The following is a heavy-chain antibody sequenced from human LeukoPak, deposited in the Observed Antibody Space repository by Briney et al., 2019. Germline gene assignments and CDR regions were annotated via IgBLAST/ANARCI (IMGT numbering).Heavy chain of an antibody. V-gene: IGHV4-59*08. Sequence: SETLSLTCTVSGASISSYYWSWIRQPPGRGLEWVAYIFYSGTSKYNPSLKSRVTIPVETTKNQFSRKLGSVTAADTAVYYCARHDHRGGGYDYWGQGTLVTVAS. D-gene: IGHD1-26*01. CDR3: ARHDHRGGGYDY. CDR1: GASISSYY. J-gene: IGHJ4*02. CDR2: IFYSGTS.